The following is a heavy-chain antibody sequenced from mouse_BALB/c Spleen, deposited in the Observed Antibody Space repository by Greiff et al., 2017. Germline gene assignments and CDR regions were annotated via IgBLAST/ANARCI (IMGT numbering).Heavy chain of an antibody. D-gene: IGHD2-4*01. V-gene: IGHV5-6-3*01. CDR2: INSNGGST. CDR1: GFTFSSYG. CDR3: ATTMITTSPYFDV. J-gene: IGHJ1*01. Sequence: EVQGVESGGGLVQPGGSLKLSCAASGFTFSSYGMSWVRQTPDKRLELVATINSNGGSTYYPDSVKGRFTISRDNAKNTLYLQMSSLKSEDTAMYYCATTMITTSPYFDVWGAGTTVTVSS.